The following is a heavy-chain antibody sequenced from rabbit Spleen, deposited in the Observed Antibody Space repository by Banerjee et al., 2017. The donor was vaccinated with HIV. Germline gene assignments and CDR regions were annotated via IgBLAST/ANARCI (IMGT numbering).Heavy chain of an antibody. V-gene: IGHV1S45*01. CDR3: ARAVDGSITYLYL. J-gene: IGHJ3*01. CDR2: IYSYSGTA. Sequence: QEQLVESGGGLVKPKGSLTLTCKDSGFSFSDREVMCWVRQAPGKGLELIAYIYSYSGTAYYANWAKGRFTISKTSSTTVTLQMTSLTAADTATYFCARAVDGSITYLYLWGQGTLVTVS. D-gene: IGHD4-2*01. CDR1: GFSFSDREV.